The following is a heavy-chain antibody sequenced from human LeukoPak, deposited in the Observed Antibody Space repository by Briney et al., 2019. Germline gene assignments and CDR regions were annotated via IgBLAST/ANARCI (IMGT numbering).Heavy chain of an antibody. J-gene: IGHJ4*02. CDR1: GGSISSGGYY. CDR3: ARGVSSPRALYFDY. CDR2: INHSGST. Sequence: PSETLSLTCTVSGGSISSGGYYWSWIRQHPGKGLEWIGEINHSGSTNYNPSLKSRVTISVDTSKNQFSLKLSSVTAADTAVYYCARGVSSPRALYFDYWGQGTLVTVSS. D-gene: IGHD6-13*01. V-gene: IGHV4-39*07.